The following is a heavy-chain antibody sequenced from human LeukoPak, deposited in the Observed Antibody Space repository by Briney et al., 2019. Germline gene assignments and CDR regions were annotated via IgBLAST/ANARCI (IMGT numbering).Heavy chain of an antibody. V-gene: IGHV3-30*18. Sequence: AGGSLRLSCAASGFTFSSYGMHWVRQAPGKGLEWVAVISYDGSNKYYADSVKGRFTISRDNSKNTLYLQMNSLRAEDTAVYYCAKDLWRRGGEDASDIWGQGTMVTVSS. J-gene: IGHJ3*02. CDR2: ISYDGSNK. D-gene: IGHD3-10*01. CDR3: AKDLWRRGGEDASDI. CDR1: GFTFSSYG.